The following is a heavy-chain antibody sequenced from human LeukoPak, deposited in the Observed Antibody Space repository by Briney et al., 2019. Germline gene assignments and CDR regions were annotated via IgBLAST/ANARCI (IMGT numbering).Heavy chain of an antibody. CDR3: TRGSGTSWFDY. CDR2: MNPNSGGT. CDR1: GYTFTDNS. Sequence: ASVKVSCKPSGYTFTDNSLHWVRQAPGQGLEWVLWMNPNSGGTGYAQKFQGRVTMTRETSISTAYMEMSSLTSDDTAVYCTRGSGTSWFDYWGQGSLVTVPS. D-gene: IGHD2-2*01. J-gene: IGHJ4*02. V-gene: IGHV1-2*02.